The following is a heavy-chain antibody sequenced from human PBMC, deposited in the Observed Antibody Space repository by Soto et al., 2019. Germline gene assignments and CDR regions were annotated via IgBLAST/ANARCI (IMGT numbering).Heavy chain of an antibody. CDR1: GFTFSSYG. CDR2: ISYDGSNK. Sequence: GSLRLSCAASGFTFSSYGMHWVRQAPGKGLEWVAVISYDGSNKYYADSVKGRFTISRDNSKNTLYLQMNSLRAEDTAVYYCAKSLTYYYDSSGPGDYWGQGTLVTVSS. CDR3: AKSLTYYYDSSGPGDY. D-gene: IGHD3-22*01. V-gene: IGHV3-30*18. J-gene: IGHJ4*02.